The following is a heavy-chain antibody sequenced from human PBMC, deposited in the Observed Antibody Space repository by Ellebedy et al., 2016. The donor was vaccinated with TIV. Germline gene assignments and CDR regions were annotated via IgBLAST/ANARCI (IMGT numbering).Heavy chain of an antibody. Sequence: AASVKVSCKASGYTFTSYGISWVRQAPGQGLEWMGWISDYNGNTNYAQKFQGRVTITADKSTSTAYMELSSLRSEDTAVYYCARSRSSGWLHTPDYWGQGALVIVSS. J-gene: IGHJ4*02. D-gene: IGHD6-19*01. V-gene: IGHV1-18*01. CDR3: ARSRSSGWLHTPDY. CDR2: ISDYNGNT. CDR1: GYTFTSYG.